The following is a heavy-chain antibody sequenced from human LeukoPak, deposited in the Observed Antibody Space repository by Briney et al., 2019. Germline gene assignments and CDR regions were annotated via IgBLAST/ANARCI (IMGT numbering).Heavy chain of an antibody. CDR1: GYTFTSYD. CDR3: ARVNDILTGYYKDY. D-gene: IGHD3-9*01. CDR2: MNPNSGNT. J-gene: IGHJ4*02. V-gene: IGHV1-8*01. Sequence: ASVKVSCKASGYTFTSYDIYWVRQATGQGLEWMGWMNPNSGNTGYAQKFQGRVTMTRNTSISTAYMELSSLRSEDTAVYYCARVNDILTGYYKDYWGQGTLVTVSS.